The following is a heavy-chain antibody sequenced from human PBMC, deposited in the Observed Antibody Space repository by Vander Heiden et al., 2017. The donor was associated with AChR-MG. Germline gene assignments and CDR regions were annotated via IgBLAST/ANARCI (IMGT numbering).Heavy chain of an antibody. J-gene: IGHJ2*01. V-gene: IGHV2-5*02. Sequence: QITLMESGPTLVKPTQTLTLTCPFSGFSLSTGGVGVGWVRQPPGKALEWLALSYWDGDKRYRPSLKNRLTITKDTSKNQVVLTMTNMDPVDTATYFCAHSKVWNWYFDLWGRGTLVTVSS. CDR2: SYWDGDK. CDR3: AHSKVWNWYFDL. CDR1: GFSLSTGGVG. D-gene: IGHD1-1*01.